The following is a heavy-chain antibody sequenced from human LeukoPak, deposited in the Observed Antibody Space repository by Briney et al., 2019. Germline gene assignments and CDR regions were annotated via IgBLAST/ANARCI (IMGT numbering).Heavy chain of an antibody. CDR3: ARGSSCFFS. V-gene: IGHV3-7*04. CDR1: GLTFSSSW. D-gene: IGHD2-15*01. CDR2: IKYDGGEK. J-gene: IGHJ5*02. Sequence: PGGSLRLSCAVSGLTFSSSWMSWVCQAPGKGLEWVANIKYDGGEKYYVDSVKGRFTISRDNAENSLYLQMNSLRGDDTAVYYRARGSSCFFSWGQGTLVTVSS.